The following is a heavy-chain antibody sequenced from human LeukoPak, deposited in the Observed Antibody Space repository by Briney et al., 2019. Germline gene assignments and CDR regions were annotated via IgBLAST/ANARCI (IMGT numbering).Heavy chain of an antibody. J-gene: IGHJ4*02. CDR3: VKGGDYYGSGSYGWVDY. V-gene: IGHV3-64D*09. CDR1: GFTFSAYA. D-gene: IGHD3-10*01. CDR2: ISSNGGST. Sequence: GGSLRLSCEASGFTFSAYAMTWVRQAPGKGLEYVSAISSNGGSTDYADSVKGRFTISRDNSKNTLCLQMSSLRAEDTAVYYCVKGGDYYGSGSYGWVDYWGQGTLVTVSS.